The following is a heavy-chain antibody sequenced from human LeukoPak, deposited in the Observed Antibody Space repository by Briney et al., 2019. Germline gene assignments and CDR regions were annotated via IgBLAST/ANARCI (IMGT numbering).Heavy chain of an antibody. CDR1: EFSVSSNY. J-gene: IGHJ3*02. CDR2: ISGSGGST. D-gene: IGHD3-3*01. Sequence: GGSLRLSCAASEFSVSSNYMSWVRQAPGKGLEWVSAISGSGGSTYYADSVKGRFTISRDNSKNTLYLQMNSLRAEDTAVYYCAKDWADYDFWSGYRTTGAFDIWGQGTMVTVSS. CDR3: AKDWADYDFWSGYRTTGAFDI. V-gene: IGHV3-23*01.